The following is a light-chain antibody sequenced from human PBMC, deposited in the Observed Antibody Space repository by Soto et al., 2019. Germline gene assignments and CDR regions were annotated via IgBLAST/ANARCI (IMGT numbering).Light chain of an antibody. CDR1: RSDVGAYNY. J-gene: IGLJ1*01. Sequence: QSALTQPASVSGSPGQSIAISCTGTRSDVGAYNYVSWYQQHSGKAPKLMISEVTNRPSGVSDRFSGSKSGNTASLTISGLQAEDEADYYCSSFTSRFTFVFGTGTKLTVL. CDR3: SSFTSRFTFV. CDR2: EVT. V-gene: IGLV2-14*01.